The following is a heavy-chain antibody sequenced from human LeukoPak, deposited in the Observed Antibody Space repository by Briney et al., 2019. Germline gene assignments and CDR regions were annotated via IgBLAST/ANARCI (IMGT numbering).Heavy chain of an antibody. CDR3: ARVVAARDYFDY. D-gene: IGHD2-15*01. V-gene: IGHV3-48*03. J-gene: IGHJ4*02. CDR1: GFTFSSYE. Sequence: PGGSLRLSCAASGFTFSSYEMNWVRQAPGKGLEWVSYISSSGSTIYYADSVKGRFTISRDNAKNSLYLQKNSLRAEDTTVYYCARVVAARDYFDYWGQGTLVTVSS. CDR2: ISSSGSTI.